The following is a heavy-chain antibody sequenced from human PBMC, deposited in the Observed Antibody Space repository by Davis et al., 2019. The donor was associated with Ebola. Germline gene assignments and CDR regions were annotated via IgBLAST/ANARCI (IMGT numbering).Heavy chain of an antibody. CDR3: ASDSKYYYGMDV. J-gene: IGHJ6*02. Sequence: AASVKVSCKASGGTFSSYAFTWVRQAPGQGPEWMGGIIPIFGTANYAQKFQGRVTITADKSTSTAYMELSSLRSEDTAVYYCASDSKYYYGMDVWGQGTTVTVSS. CDR2: IIPIFGTA. CDR1: GGTFSSYA. V-gene: IGHV1-69*06.